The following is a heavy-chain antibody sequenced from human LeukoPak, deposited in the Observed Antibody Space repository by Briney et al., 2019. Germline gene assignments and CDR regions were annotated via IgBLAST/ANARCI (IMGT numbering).Heavy chain of an antibody. J-gene: IGHJ4*02. CDR3: ARHYGAAGDFDY. CDR2: IDPSDSYT. D-gene: IGHD6-13*01. CDR1: GGSISSYY. V-gene: IGHV5-10-1*01. Sequence: ETLSLTCTVSGGSISSYYWSWIRQPPGKGLEWMGRIDPSDSYTNYSPSFEGHVTISADKSISTAYLQWSSLKASDIATYYCARHYGAAGDFDYWGQGTLVTVSS.